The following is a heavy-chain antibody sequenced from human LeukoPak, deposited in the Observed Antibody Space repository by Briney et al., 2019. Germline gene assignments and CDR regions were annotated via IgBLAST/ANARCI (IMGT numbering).Heavy chain of an antibody. Sequence: PGGSLRLSCAASGFTFSSYGMHWVRQAPGKGLEWVAVISYDGSNKYYADSVKGRFTISRDNSKNTLYLQMNSLRAEDTAVYYCAKATYSSGWYGYFDYWGQGTLVTVSS. CDR1: GFTFSSYG. CDR2: ISYDGSNK. J-gene: IGHJ4*02. V-gene: IGHV3-30*18. D-gene: IGHD6-19*01. CDR3: AKATYSSGWYGYFDY.